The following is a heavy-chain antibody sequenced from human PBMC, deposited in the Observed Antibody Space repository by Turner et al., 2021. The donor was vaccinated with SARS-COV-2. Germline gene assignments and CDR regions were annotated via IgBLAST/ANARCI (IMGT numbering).Heavy chain of an antibody. J-gene: IGHJ4*02. Sequence: QVQLVQSGAEVKKPGASVKVSCKASRYTFTGYYMHWVRQAPGQGLEWMGWINPNSGGTNYAQKFQGKVTMTRDTSNSTVYMELSRLRSDDTAVYYCARGPAVFGVVIMGYWGQGTLVTVSS. CDR2: INPNSGGT. CDR1: RYTFTGYY. CDR3: ARGPAVFGVVIMGY. V-gene: IGHV1-2*02. D-gene: IGHD3-3*01.